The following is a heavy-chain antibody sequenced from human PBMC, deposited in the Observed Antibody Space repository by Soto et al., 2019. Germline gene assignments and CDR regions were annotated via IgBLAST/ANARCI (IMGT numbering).Heavy chain of an antibody. Sequence: PSETLSLTCAVYGGSFSGYYWSWIRQPPGKWLEWIGEINHSGSTNYNPSLKSRVTISVDTSKNQFSLKLSSVTAADTAVYYCARFAVDTAMADYYYYGMDVWGQGXTVTVYS. V-gene: IGHV4-34*01. CDR1: GGSFSGYY. CDR2: INHSGST. CDR3: ARFAVDTAMADYYYYGMDV. D-gene: IGHD5-18*01. J-gene: IGHJ6*02.